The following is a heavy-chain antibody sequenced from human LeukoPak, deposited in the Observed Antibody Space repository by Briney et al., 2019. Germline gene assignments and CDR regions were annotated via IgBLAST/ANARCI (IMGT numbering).Heavy chain of an antibody. Sequence: GASVKVSCKASGYTFTSYDINWVRQATGQGLEWMGWMNPNSGNTGYAQKFQGRVTITRNTSISTAYMELSSLRSEDTAVYFCARGDGEAAAGTENWFDPWGQGTLVTVSS. CDR3: ARGDGEAAAGTENWFDP. CDR1: GYTFTSYD. V-gene: IGHV1-8*03. D-gene: IGHD6-13*01. J-gene: IGHJ5*02. CDR2: MNPNSGNT.